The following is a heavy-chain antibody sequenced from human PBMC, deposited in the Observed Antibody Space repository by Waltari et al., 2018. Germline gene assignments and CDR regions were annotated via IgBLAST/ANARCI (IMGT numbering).Heavy chain of an antibody. D-gene: IGHD6-13*01. CDR1: GFTFSSYW. J-gene: IGHJ4*02. CDR2: INQGGSEK. Sequence: EVSLVESGGGLVQPGGSQRLSCAASGFTFSSYWMSWVRQAPGKGLERVASINQGGSEKYYVDSVKGRFTISRDNAKNSLYLQMNNLRAEDTAVYYCARDHVAAGLFFDCWGQGILVSVSA. V-gene: IGHV3-7*01. CDR3: ARDHVAAGLFFDC.